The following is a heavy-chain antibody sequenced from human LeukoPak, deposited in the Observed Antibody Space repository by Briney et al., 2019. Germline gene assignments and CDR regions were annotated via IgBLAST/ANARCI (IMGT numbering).Heavy chain of an antibody. Sequence: PGGSLRLSCAASGFIFSAYWMSWVRQTPGEGLEWLANIKPDGTDSYYVDSVRGRFTISRGNAENSLYLQMNSLRAEDTAVYYCARALYTTGWYPDYFDFWGQGTLVTVSS. D-gene: IGHD6-19*01. CDR1: GFIFSAYW. J-gene: IGHJ4*02. V-gene: IGHV3-7*04. CDR3: ARALYTTGWYPDYFDF. CDR2: IKPDGTDS.